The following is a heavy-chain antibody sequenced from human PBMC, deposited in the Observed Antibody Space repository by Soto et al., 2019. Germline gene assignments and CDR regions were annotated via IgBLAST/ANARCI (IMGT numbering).Heavy chain of an antibody. V-gene: IGHV3-30*18. J-gene: IGHJ5*02. Sequence: GSLRLSCAASGFTFSSYGMHWVRQAPGKGLEWVAVISYDGSNKYYADSVKGRFTISRDNSKNTLYLQMNSLRAEDTAVYYCAKDRYGSGSYSPNRFDPWGQGTLVTVSS. CDR2: ISYDGSNK. D-gene: IGHD3-10*01. CDR1: GFTFSSYG. CDR3: AKDRYGSGSYSPNRFDP.